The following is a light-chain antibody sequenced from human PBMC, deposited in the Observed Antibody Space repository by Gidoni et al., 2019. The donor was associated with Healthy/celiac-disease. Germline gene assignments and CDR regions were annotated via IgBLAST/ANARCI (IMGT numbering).Light chain of an antibody. CDR1: QSVSSY. V-gene: IGKV3-11*01. CDR2: DAS. Sequence: DTVLTQSPATLSLSPGERATLSCRASQSVSSYLAWYQQKPGQAPRLLISDASNRATGIPARFSGSGSGTDFTLTISSLEPEDFAVDYCQQRSNWPELTFGGGTKVEIK. J-gene: IGKJ4*01. CDR3: QQRSNWPELT.